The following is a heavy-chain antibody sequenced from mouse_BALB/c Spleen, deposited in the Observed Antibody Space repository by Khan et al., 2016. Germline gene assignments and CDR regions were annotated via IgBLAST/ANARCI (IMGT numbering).Heavy chain of an antibody. J-gene: IGHJ2*01. CDR2: VDPETGGT. CDR3: TRKGIFYGNYDFDY. D-gene: IGHD2-1*01. V-gene: IGHV1-15*01. Sequence: QVQLQQSGAELVRPGASVTLSCKASGYTFSDYEMHWVKQTPVHGLEWIGAVDPETGGTAYNQKFKGQATLTAGRSSSTAYMELRSLTSEDSAVYYWTRKGIFYGNYDFDYWGQGTTLTVSS. CDR1: GYTFSDYE.